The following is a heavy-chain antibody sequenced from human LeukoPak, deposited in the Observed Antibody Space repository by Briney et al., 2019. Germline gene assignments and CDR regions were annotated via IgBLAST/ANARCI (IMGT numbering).Heavy chain of an antibody. CDR1: GFTFNNFG. D-gene: IGHD2-2*02. Sequence: GGSLRLSCAASGFTFNNFGMSWVRQAPGKGLEWVSGVNWNGGSTGYADSVKGRFTISRDNARNVLYLQMNSLRAEDTAVYYCARSTLGYCSSTSCYTNFEDYWGQGTLVTVSS. CDR3: ARSTLGYCSSTSCYTNFEDY. V-gene: IGHV3-20*04. J-gene: IGHJ4*02. CDR2: VNWNGGST.